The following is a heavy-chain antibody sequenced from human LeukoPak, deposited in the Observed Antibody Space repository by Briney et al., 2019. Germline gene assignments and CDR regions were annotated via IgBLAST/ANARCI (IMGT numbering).Heavy chain of an antibody. J-gene: IGHJ4*02. CDR3: ARARRYCSSTSCYVRFDY. Sequence: ASVKVSCKASGYTFTSYDINWVRQATGQGLEWMGWMNPNSGNTGYAQKFQGRVTMTRNTSISTACMELSSLRSEDTAVYYCARARRYCSSTSCYVRFDYWGQGTLVTVSS. CDR1: GYTFTSYD. V-gene: IGHV1-8*01. CDR2: MNPNSGNT. D-gene: IGHD2-2*01.